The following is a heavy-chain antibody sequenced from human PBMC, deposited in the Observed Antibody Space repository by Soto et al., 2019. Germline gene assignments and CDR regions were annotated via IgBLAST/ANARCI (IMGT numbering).Heavy chain of an antibody. J-gene: IGHJ6*03. Sequence: GGSLRLSCAASGFTFSSYWMSWVRQAPGKGLEWVANIKQDGSEKYYVDSVKGRFTISRDNAKNSLYLQMNSLRAEDTAVYYCARVSYDILTGYYNPYYYYYMDVWGKGTTVTVSS. D-gene: IGHD3-9*01. CDR1: GFTFSSYW. CDR3: ARVSYDILTGYYNPYYYYYMDV. V-gene: IGHV3-7*01. CDR2: IKQDGSEK.